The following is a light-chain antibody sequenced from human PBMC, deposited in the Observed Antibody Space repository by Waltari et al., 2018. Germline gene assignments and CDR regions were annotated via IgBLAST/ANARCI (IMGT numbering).Light chain of an antibody. CDR1: QSVSSNY. CDR3: QQYGNSPVT. V-gene: IGKV3-20*01. Sequence: EIVLTQSPGTLSLSPGERATLSCRASQSVSSNYLAWYQQKPGQAPRLLIYDASKRATGIADRFSSSGSGTHFTLTISRLEPEDFAVFYCQQYGNSPVTFGGGTKVEIK. J-gene: IGKJ4*01. CDR2: DAS.